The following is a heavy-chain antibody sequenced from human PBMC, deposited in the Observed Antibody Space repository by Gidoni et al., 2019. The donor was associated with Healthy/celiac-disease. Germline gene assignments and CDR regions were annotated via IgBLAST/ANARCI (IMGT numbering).Heavy chain of an antibody. J-gene: IGHJ4*02. CDR2: IWYDGSNK. D-gene: IGHD3-16*01. CDR1: GFTFSSYG. CDR3: ATLPGGSFDY. Sequence: QVQLVESGGGVVQPGRSLRLSCAASGFTFSSYGMHWVRQAPGKGLEWVAVIWYDGSNKYYADSVKGRFTISRDNSKNTLYLQMNSLRAEDTAVYYCATLPGGSFDYWGQGTLVTVSS. V-gene: IGHV3-33*01.